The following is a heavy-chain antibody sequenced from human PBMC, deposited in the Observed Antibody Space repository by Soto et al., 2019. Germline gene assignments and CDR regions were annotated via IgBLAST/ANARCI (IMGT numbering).Heavy chain of an antibody. J-gene: IGHJ3*02. V-gene: IGHV3-21*01. CDR2: ISSSSNYI. Sequence: EVQLVESGGGLVKPRGSLRLSCAASGCTFSTYSMTWVRQAPGKGLEWVSSISSSSNYIYYADSVKGRFTISRDNAKNSLYLQMNSLRAEDTAVYYCAREAHFYGRSDVVDIWGEGTMVTVSS. CDR1: GCTFSTYS. D-gene: IGHD3-10*02. CDR3: AREAHFYGRSDVVDI.